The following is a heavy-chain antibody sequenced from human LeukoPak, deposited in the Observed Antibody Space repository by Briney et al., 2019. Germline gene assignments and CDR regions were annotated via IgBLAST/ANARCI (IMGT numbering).Heavy chain of an antibody. V-gene: IGHV3-21*01. D-gene: IGHD1-26*01. CDR2: ITSSSSYI. CDR3: ARDPYSGNYGDYYYYYMDV. CDR1: GFTFNTYN. J-gene: IGHJ6*03. Sequence: GGSLRLSCAASGFTFNTYNMNWVRRAPGKGLEWVSSITSSSSYIYYADSVKGRFTISRDNAKSSLYLQMNSLRDEDTAVYYCARDPYSGNYGDYYYYYMDVWGKGTTVTISS.